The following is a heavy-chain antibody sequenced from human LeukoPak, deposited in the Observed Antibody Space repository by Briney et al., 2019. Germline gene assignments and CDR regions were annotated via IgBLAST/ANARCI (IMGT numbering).Heavy chain of an antibody. J-gene: IGHJ2*01. CDR1: GFTFSSYG. CDR3: ARGYFSGGNYWYFDL. V-gene: IGHV3-30*03. CDR2: ISYDGSNK. D-gene: IGHD1-26*01. Sequence: PGGSLRLSCAASGFTFSSYGMHWVRQAPGKGLEWVAVISYDGSNKFYEDSVKGRFTISRDNSKNTLYLQMNSLRAEDTAVYYCARGYFSGGNYWYFDLWGRGTLVTVSS.